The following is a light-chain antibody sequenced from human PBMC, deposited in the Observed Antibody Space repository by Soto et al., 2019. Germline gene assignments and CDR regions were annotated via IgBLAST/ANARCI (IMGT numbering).Light chain of an antibody. J-gene: IGLJ2*01. Sequence: QSVLTQPPSASGTPGQRVTISCSGSSSHIGSNYVYWYQQLPGTAPKLLIYRNNQRPSGVPDRFSGSKSGTSASLAIRGLRSEDEADYYCAAWDDSLSALFGGGTKLTVL. CDR2: RNN. CDR3: AAWDDSLSAL. V-gene: IGLV1-47*01. CDR1: SSHIGSNY.